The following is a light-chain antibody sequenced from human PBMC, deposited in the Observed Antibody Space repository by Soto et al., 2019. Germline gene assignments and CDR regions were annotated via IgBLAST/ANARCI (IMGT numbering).Light chain of an antibody. CDR1: QSVGTY. V-gene: IGKV3-11*01. CDR3: QQRSNWPPT. J-gene: IGKJ5*01. Sequence: VLTKALGTVSLSAGEGDTLSCRASQSVGTYLAWYQQKPGQAPRLLIYDASNRATGIAPRFRGSGSGTDFTLTISSVEPEDFAVYICQQRSNWPPTFCQGTRPEI. CDR2: DAS.